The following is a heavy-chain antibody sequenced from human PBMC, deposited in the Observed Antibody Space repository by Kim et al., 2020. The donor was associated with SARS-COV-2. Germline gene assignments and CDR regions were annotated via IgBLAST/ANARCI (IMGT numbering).Heavy chain of an antibody. CDR1: GFTFKNYW. CDR3: ARDADRGGDLDY. CDR2: INKDGTEK. V-gene: IGHV3-7*01. J-gene: IGHJ4*02. Sequence: GGSLRLSCAASGFTFKNYWMSWVRQAPGKGLEWVANINKDGTEKYYIDSVKGRFAISRDNAKNSLFLQMNSLTADDTAIYYCARDADRGGDLDYWGQGTLVTVSS. D-gene: IGHD4-17*01.